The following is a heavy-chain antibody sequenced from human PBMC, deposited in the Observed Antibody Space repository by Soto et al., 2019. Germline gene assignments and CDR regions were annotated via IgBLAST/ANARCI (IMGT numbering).Heavy chain of an antibody. J-gene: IGHJ1*01. D-gene: IGHD5-12*01. CDR3: ARDVGGYVHLWDKSNY. V-gene: IGHV3-30*04. CDR1: GLRFSGFG. CDR2: ISFDASEK. Sequence: QVQLVESGGGVVQPGASLTLSCAASGLRFSGFGMHWDRQAPGKGLEWVALISFDASEKFYVDSVNGRFSISRDDSDSNVCLQMNSLRREDPCVYYCARDVGGYVHLWDKSNYWVQGTLVNVS.